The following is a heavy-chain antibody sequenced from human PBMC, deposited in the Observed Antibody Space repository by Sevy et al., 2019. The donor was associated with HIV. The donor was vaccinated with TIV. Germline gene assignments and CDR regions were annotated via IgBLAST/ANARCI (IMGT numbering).Heavy chain of an antibody. CDR3: VRAIAADGSF. Sequence: GGSLRLSCADSGFSLNSYWMSWVRQAPGKGLEWVANIKQDGSLTYYVDSVKGRFTISRDNARNFLYLQMNSLRAEDTARYYCVRAIAADGSFWGQGTLVTVSS. CDR2: IKQDGSLT. V-gene: IGHV3-7*01. CDR1: GFSLNSYW. J-gene: IGHJ4*02. D-gene: IGHD6-13*01.